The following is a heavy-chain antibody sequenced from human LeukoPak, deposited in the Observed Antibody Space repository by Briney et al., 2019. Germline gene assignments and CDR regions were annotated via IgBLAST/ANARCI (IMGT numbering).Heavy chain of an antibody. CDR2: INHSGST. CDR3: ARVTNIVVVPAAMSYYYYGMDV. D-gene: IGHD2-2*01. Sequence: SETLSLTCAVYGGSFSGYYWSWIRQPPGKGLEWLGEINHSGSTNYNPSLKSRVTISVDTSKNQFSLKLSSVTAADTAVYYCARVTNIVVVPAAMSYYYYGMDVWGQGTTVTVSS. J-gene: IGHJ6*02. V-gene: IGHV4-34*01. CDR1: GGSFSGYY.